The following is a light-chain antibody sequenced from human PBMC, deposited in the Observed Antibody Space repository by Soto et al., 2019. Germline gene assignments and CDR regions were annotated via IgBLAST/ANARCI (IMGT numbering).Light chain of an antibody. J-gene: IGLJ1*01. CDR1: SSDIGTYNL. Sequence: QSALTQPASVSGSPGQSITISCTGTSSDIGTYNLVSWYQHYPGKAPKLMIYEGIKRPSGVSNRFSGSKSGNTAFLTISGLQAEGEADYYCCSSAGSGTDNYVFGSGTKVTVL. CDR3: CSSAGSGTDNYV. V-gene: IGLV2-23*01. CDR2: EGI.